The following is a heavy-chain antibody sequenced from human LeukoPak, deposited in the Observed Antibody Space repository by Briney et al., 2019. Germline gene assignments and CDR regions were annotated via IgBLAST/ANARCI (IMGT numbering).Heavy chain of an antibody. CDR2: IIPILGIA. CDR1: GGTFSSYT. V-gene: IGHV1-69*02. J-gene: IGHJ4*02. CDR3: ARVLGYCSGGSCYAFDY. D-gene: IGHD2-15*01. Sequence: GSSVEVSCKASGGTFSSYTISWVRQAPGQGLEWMGRIIPILGIANYAQKFQGRVTITADKSTSTAYMELSSLRSEDTAVYYCARVLGYCSGGSCYAFDYWGQGTLVTVSS.